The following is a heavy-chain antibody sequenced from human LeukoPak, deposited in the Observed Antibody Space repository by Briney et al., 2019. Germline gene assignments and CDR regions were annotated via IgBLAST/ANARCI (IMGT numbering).Heavy chain of an antibody. D-gene: IGHD3-22*01. Sequence: GGSLRLSCAASGFTFSSYAMSWVRQAPGKGLEWVSAISGSGGSTYYADSVKGRFTISRDNSENTLYLQMNSLRAEDTAVYYCAKGNTMIVVVSDYWGQGTLVTVSS. V-gene: IGHV3-23*01. CDR3: AKGNTMIVVVSDY. CDR1: GFTFSSYA. J-gene: IGHJ4*02. CDR2: ISGSGGST.